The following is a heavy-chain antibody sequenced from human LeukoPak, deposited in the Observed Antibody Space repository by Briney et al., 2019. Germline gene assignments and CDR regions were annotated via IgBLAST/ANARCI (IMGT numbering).Heavy chain of an antibody. J-gene: IGHJ4*02. CDR2: ISPSGGT. D-gene: IGHD5-24*01. CDR1: GYTFTSYA. Sequence: ASVKVSCKASGYTFTSYAMHWVRQAPGQGLEWMGWISPSGGTNYPQKFQGRVAITRDTSITTAYMDLSRLTSDDTAVYYCARDRYGDGFAHFDYWGQGALVTVSS. V-gene: IGHV1-2*02. CDR3: ARDRYGDGFAHFDY.